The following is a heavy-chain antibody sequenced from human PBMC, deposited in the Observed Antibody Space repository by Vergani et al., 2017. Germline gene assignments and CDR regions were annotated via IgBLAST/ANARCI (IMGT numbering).Heavy chain of an antibody. CDR2: IKQDGSEK. D-gene: IGHD3-3*01. CDR3: ASSTYYDFWSGYYKSYGMDV. V-gene: IGHV3-7*01. J-gene: IGHJ6*02. CDR1: GFTFSSYW. Sequence: EVQLVESGGGLVQPGGSLRLSCAASGFTFSSYWMSWVRQAPGKGLEWVANIKQDGSEKYYVDSVKGRFTISRDNAKNSLYLQMNSLRAEDTAVYYCASSTYYDFWSGYYKSYGMDVWGQGTTVTVSS.